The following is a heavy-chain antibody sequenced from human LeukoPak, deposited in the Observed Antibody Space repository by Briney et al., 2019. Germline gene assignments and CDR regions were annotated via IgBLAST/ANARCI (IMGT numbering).Heavy chain of an antibody. CDR2: IYYSGST. J-gene: IGHJ6*03. CDR3: ARHRESYYYYMDV. V-gene: IGHV4-39*01. Sequence: PSETLSLTCTVSGGPISSSSYYWGWIRQPPGKGLEWIGSIYYSGSTYYNPSLKSRVTISVDTSKNQFSLKLSSVTAADTAVYYCARHRESYYYYMDVWGKGTTVTISS. CDR1: GGPISSSSYY. D-gene: IGHD3-10*01.